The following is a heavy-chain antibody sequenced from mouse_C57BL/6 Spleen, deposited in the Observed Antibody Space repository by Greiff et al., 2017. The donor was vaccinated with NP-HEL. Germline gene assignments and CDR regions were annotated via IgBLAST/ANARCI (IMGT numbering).Heavy chain of an antibody. J-gene: IGHJ4*01. Sequence: QVQLKESGAELVRPGASVTLSCKASGYTFTDYEMHWVKQTPVHGLEWIGAIDPETGGTAYNQKFKGKAILTADKSSSTAYMELRSLTSEDSAVYYCTRGGSNYLYYYAMDYWGQGTSVTVSS. CDR1: GYTFTDYE. CDR3: TRGGSNYLYYYAMDY. CDR2: IDPETGGT. V-gene: IGHV1-15*01. D-gene: IGHD2-5*01.